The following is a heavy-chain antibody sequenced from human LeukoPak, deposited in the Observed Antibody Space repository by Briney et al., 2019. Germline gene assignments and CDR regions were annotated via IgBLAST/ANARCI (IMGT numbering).Heavy chain of an antibody. CDR1: GGTFSSYA. V-gene: IGHV1-69*01. D-gene: IGHD5-18*01. Sequence: KVSCKASGGTFSSYAISWVRQAPGQGLEWMGGIIPIFGTANYAQKFQGRVTITADESKSTAYMELSSLRSEDTAVYYCARRGYSYGYGGFFDYWGQGTLVTVSS. J-gene: IGHJ4*02. CDR3: ARRGYSYGYGGFFDY. CDR2: IIPIFGTA.